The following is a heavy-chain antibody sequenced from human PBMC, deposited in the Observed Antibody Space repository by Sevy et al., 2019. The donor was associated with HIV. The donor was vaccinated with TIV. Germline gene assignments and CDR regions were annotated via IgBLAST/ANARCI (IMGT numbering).Heavy chain of an antibody. Sequence: GGSLRLSCAASGFTFSSYAMSWVRQAPGKGLEWVSAISGSGGSTYYADSVKGRFTISRDNSKNTLYLQMNSLRAEDTAVYYCAKEAEDITMIVVVPFDYWGQGTLVTVSS. V-gene: IGHV3-23*01. CDR3: AKEAEDITMIVVVPFDY. CDR2: ISGSGGST. D-gene: IGHD3-22*01. J-gene: IGHJ4*02. CDR1: GFTFSSYA.